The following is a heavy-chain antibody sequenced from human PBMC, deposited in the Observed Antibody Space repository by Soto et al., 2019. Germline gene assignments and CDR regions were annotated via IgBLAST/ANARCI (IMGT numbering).Heavy chain of an antibody. Sequence: PGESLKISFKGSGYSFTSYWIGWVRQMPGKGLEWIGIIYPGDSDTRYSTSFQGQVTISADRSTGTAFLQWRSLKASDTALYYCARPPLPGYSIHFNSWGQGTLVTVSS. CDR3: ARPPLPGYSIHFNS. CDR2: IYPGDSDT. V-gene: IGHV5-51*01. J-gene: IGHJ4*02. CDR1: GYSFTSYW. D-gene: IGHD2-15*01.